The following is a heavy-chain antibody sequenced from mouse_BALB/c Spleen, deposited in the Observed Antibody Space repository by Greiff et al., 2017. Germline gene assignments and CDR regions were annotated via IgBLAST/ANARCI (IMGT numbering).Heavy chain of an antibody. CDR2: INPYNDGT. J-gene: IGHJ3*01. CDR1: GYTFTSYV. Sequence: VQLQQSGPELVKPGASVKMSCKASGYTFTSYVMHWVKQKPGQGLEWIGYINPYNDGTKYNEKFKGKATLTSDKSSSTAYMELSSLTSEDSAVYYCARGLRYGNYGFAYWGQGTLVTVSA. CDR3: ARGLRYGNYGFAY. D-gene: IGHD2-1*01. V-gene: IGHV1-14*01.